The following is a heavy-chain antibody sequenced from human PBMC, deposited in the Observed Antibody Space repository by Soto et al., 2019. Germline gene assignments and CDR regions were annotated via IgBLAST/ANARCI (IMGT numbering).Heavy chain of an antibody. J-gene: IGHJ4*02. CDR2: INAGNGNT. D-gene: IGHD6-13*01. Sequence: QVQLVQSGAEVKKPGASVKVSCKASGYTFTSYAMHWVRQAPGQRLEWMGWINAGNGNTKYSQKFQGRVTITRDTAASTAYMELSSLRSEDTAVYYCARLGLGRDRHLPSSSWQPRNDYCGQGTLVTVSS. CDR1: GYTFTSYA. CDR3: ARLGLGRDRHLPSSSWQPRNDY. V-gene: IGHV1-3*01.